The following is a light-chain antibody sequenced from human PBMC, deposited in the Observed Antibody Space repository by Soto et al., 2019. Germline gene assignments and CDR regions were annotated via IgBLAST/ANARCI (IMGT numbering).Light chain of an antibody. CDR2: DAS. CDR3: QHYNRWPRT. CDR1: QSVSNN. V-gene: IGKV3-15*01. Sequence: EIVMTQSPATLSVSPGERATLSCRASQSVSNNLAWYQRKPGQAPRLLIYDASTRATGIPARFSGSGSGTEFTLTISSLQSEDFAIYYCQHYNRWPRTFGQGTKLEIK. J-gene: IGKJ2*01.